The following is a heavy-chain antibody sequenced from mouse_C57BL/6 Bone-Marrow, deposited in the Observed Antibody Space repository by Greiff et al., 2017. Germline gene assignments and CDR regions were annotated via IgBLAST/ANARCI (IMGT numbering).Heavy chain of an antibody. Sequence: VQLQQPGAELVKPGASVKVSCKASGYTFTSYWMHWVKQRPGQGLEWIGRIHPSDSDTNYNQKFKGKATITADTSSNTAYLQLSSLTSEDTAIYYCARRLPGYWGQGTTLTVSS. CDR2: IHPSDSDT. CDR1: GYTFTSYW. J-gene: IGHJ2*01. V-gene: IGHV1-74*01. CDR3: ARRLPGY.